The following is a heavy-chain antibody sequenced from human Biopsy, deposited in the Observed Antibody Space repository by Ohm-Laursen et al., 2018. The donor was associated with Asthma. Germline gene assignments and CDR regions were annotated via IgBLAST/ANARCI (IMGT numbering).Heavy chain of an antibody. CDR1: GLTFSGYP. Sequence: SLRLPCAASGLTFSGYPMHWVRQTPGKGLEWVGRIRSKANNQTTAYAAAVEGRFSISRDDSKGTAFLHMNRLKTDDTAVYFCTTGVIAAGDTNLDYWGRGILVTVSS. V-gene: IGHV3-73*01. CDR3: TTGVIAAGDTNLDY. J-gene: IGHJ4*02. D-gene: IGHD3-16*02. CDR2: IRSKANNQTT.